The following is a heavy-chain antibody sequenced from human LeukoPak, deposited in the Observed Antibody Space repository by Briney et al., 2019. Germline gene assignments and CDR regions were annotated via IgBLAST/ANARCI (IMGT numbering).Heavy chain of an antibody. J-gene: IGHJ3*02. D-gene: IGHD2-21*01. CDR3: ARQIATKGEWAFDI. CDR2: INHSGST. CDR1: GGSISSGGYY. V-gene: IGHV4-39*07. Sequence: SETLSLTCAVSGGSISSGGYYWSWIRQPPGKGLEWIGEINHSGSTNYNPSLKSRVTISLDTSKNQFSLKLTSVTAADTAIYYCARQIATKGEWAFDIWGQGTMVTASS.